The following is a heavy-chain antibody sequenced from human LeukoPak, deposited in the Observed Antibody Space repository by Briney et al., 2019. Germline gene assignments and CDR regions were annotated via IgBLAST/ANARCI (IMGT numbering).Heavy chain of an antibody. Sequence: GGSLRLSCAASGFTFSSYSMNWVRQAPGKGLEWVSSISSSSSYIYYADSVKGRFTISRDNAKNSLYLQMNSLRAEDTAVCYCARDQSPNDLDAFDIWGQGTMVTVSS. J-gene: IGHJ3*02. CDR3: ARDQSPNDLDAFDI. CDR2: ISSSSSYI. V-gene: IGHV3-21*01. CDR1: GFTFSSYS. D-gene: IGHD3-16*01.